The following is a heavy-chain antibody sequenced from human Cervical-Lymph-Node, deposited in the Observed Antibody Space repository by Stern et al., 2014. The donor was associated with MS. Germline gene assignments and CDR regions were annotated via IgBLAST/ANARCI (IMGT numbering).Heavy chain of an antibody. Sequence: EVQLVQSGGGLVKPGGSLRLSCAASGFTFSSYRIDWVRQAPGKGLEWVASSSSGGSYITYAASLKGRFTISRDNAKNSLYLQMNRLRAEDTAVYYCARGRGGNYRYYFDYWGQGTLVTVSS. CDR1: GFTFSSYR. J-gene: IGHJ4*02. V-gene: IGHV3-21*01. CDR2: SSSGGSYI. CDR3: ARGRGGNYRYYFDY. D-gene: IGHD4-23*01.